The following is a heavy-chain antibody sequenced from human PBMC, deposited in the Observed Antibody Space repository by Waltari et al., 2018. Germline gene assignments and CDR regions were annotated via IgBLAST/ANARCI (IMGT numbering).Heavy chain of an antibody. CDR2: INAGNGNT. CDR1: GYTFTSYD. V-gene: IGHV1-3*01. J-gene: IGHJ3*02. D-gene: IGHD3-16*01. CDR3: ARVEGAAGLDI. Sequence: QVQLVQSGAAVKKPGASVKVSCKASGYTFTSYDMHWVRQAPGQRLEWMGWINAGNGNTKYSQKFQGRVTITRDTSASTAYMELSSRRSEDTAVYYCARVEGAAGLDIWGQGTMVTVSS.